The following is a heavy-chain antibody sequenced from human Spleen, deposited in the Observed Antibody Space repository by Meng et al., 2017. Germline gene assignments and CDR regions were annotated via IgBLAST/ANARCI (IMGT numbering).Heavy chain of an antibody. V-gene: IGHV1-2*02. J-gene: IGHJ5*02. CDR2: INPNSGGT. D-gene: IGHD3-10*01. CDR3: ARDEWFGELSWFDP. CDR1: GYTFPDYY. Sequence: QVQLVQSGAEVKKPGASVKVSCKASGYTFPDYYMHWVRQAPGQGLEWMGWINPNSGGTNYAQKFQGRVTMTRDTSISTAYMELSRLRSDDTAVYYCARDEWFGELSWFDPWGQGTLVTVSS.